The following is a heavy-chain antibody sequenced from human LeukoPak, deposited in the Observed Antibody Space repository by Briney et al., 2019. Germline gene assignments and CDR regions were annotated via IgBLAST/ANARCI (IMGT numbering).Heavy chain of an antibody. J-gene: IGHJ6*03. CDR3: ARDRVGRGSQRYMDV. CDR1: GFTFSSYA. Sequence: GGSLRLSCAASGFTFSSYAMHWVRQAPGKGLEWVAVISYDRSNKYYADSVKGRFTISRDNSKNTLYLQMNSLRAEDTAVYYCARDRVGRGSQRYMDVWGKGTTVTVSS. V-gene: IGHV3-30-3*01. D-gene: IGHD1-26*01. CDR2: ISYDRSNK.